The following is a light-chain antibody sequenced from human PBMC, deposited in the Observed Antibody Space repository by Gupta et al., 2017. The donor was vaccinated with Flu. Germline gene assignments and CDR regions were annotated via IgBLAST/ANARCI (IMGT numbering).Light chain of an antibody. Sequence: EIVLTQSPATLSLSPGERATLSCRASQDINDYLAWYQQRPGQAPSLLIYDASNRATGIPARFGGSGSGTXFTLTIXGREPEDFAVYYCQQRVNCPSTFGXGTKVDI. CDR3: QQRVNCPST. V-gene: IGKV3-11*01. CDR2: DAS. J-gene: IGKJ4*01. CDR1: QDINDY.